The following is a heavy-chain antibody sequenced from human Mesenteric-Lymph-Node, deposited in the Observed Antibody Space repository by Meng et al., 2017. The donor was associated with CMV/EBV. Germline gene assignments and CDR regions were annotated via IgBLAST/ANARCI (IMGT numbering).Heavy chain of an antibody. Sequence: GESLKISCAASGFTFTNYAMSWVRQAPGKGLEWVSLIFSSGNSVTSTYYADSVKGRFTISRDISENTLYLQMDSLRDEDTAVYYCAKDRGSIVLVPAAMGRRRYYSDGMDVWGQGTTVTVSS. J-gene: IGHJ6*02. V-gene: IGHV3-23*03. CDR1: GFTFTNYA. CDR3: AKDRGSIVLVPAAMGRRRYYSDGMDV. CDR2: IFSSGNSVTST. D-gene: IGHD2-2*01.